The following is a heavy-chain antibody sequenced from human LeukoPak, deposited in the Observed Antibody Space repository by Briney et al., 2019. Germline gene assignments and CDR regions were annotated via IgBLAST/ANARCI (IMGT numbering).Heavy chain of an antibody. CDR3: ARQLIVGASDAFDF. J-gene: IGHJ3*01. CDR1: AGSISSYY. D-gene: IGHD1-26*01. CDR2: IYYSGTT. Sequence: SETLSLTCTVSAGSISSYYWSWIRQPPGKGLEWIGYIYYSGTTNYNPSLKSRVTISVDTSKNQFSLKLSSVTAADTAVYYCARQLIVGASDAFDFWGQGTMATVSS. V-gene: IGHV4-59*08.